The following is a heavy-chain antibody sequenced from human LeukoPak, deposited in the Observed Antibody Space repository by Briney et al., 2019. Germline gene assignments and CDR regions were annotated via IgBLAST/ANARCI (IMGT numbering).Heavy chain of an antibody. D-gene: IGHD6-19*01. V-gene: IGHV1-69*05. CDR2: IIPIFGTA. J-gene: IGHJ5*02. Sequence: SVKVSCKASGGTFSSYAISWVRQAPGRGLEWMGRIIPIFGTANYAQKFQGRVTITTDESTSTAYMELSSLRSEDTAVYYCARIGIAVAGTGFDPWGQGTLVTVSS. CDR3: ARIGIAVAGTGFDP. CDR1: GGTFSSYA.